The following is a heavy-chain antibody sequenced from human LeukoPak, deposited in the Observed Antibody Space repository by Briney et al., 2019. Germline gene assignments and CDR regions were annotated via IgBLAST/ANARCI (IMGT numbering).Heavy chain of an antibody. V-gene: IGHV1-46*01. CDR1: GGTFSSYA. CDR3: ARDPSQQLGYYFDY. Sequence: GASVKVSCKASGGTFSSYAISWVRQAPGQGLEWMGIINPSGGSTSYAQKFQGRVTMTRDMSTSTVYMELSSLRSEDTAVYYCARDPSQQLGYYFDYWGQGTLVTVSS. D-gene: IGHD6-13*01. J-gene: IGHJ4*02. CDR2: INPSGGST.